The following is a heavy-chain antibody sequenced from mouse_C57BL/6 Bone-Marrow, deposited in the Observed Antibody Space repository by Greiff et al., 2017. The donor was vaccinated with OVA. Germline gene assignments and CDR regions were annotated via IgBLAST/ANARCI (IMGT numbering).Heavy chain of an antibody. CDR1: GFTFSSYT. D-gene: IGHD1-1*01. Sequence: DVKLVESGGGLVKPGGSLKLSCAASGFTFSSYTMSWVRQTPEKRLEWVATLSGGGGNTYYPDSVKGRFPISRDNAKNTLYLQRSSLRAEDTALYYCARQALNYGRVLYAMDDWGQGTSVTVSS. J-gene: IGHJ4*01. CDR2: LSGGGGNT. CDR3: ARQALNYGRVLYAMDD. V-gene: IGHV5-9*01.